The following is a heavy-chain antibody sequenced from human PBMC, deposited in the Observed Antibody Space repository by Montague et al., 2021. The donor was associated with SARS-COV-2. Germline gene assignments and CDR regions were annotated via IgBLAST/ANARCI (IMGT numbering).Heavy chain of an antibody. CDR3: ARSRQSIKMIVVVFTGASFFFDS. J-gene: IGHJ4*02. CDR2: ISHCDGA. CDR1: GGSSSGDN. Sequence: SETLSLTCAVYGGSSSGDNWSWIRQPPGKGLEWIGEISHCDGANYNSSLKSRVTVSLYTSNNQFSLKLSSVTDADTAMYYCARSRQSIKMIVVVFTGASFFFDSWGQGNLVVVSS. D-gene: IGHD3-22*01. V-gene: IGHV4-34*01.